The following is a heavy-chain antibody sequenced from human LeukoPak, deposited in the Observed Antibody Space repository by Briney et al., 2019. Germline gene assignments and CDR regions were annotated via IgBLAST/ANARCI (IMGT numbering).Heavy chain of an antibody. D-gene: IGHD6-13*01. CDR2: ISYDGSNK. CDR3: ARGSAGSSWLNLDY. J-gene: IGHJ4*02. Sequence: GGSLRLSCAASGFTFSSYAMHWVRQAPGKGLEWVAVISYDGSNKYYADSVKGRFTISRDNSKNTLYLQMNSLSAEDTAVYYCARGSAGSSWLNLDYWGQGTLVTVSS. CDR1: GFTFSSYA. V-gene: IGHV3-30*04.